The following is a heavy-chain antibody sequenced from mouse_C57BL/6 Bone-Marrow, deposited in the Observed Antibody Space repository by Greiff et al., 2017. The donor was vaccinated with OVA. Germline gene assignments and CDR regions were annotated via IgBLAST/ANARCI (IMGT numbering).Heavy chain of an antibody. Sequence: QVQLQQPGAELVKPGASVKLSCKASGYTFTSYWMHWVKQRPGQGLEWIGMIHPNSGSTNYNEKFKSKATLTVDKSSSTAYMQLSSLTSEGSAVYYCARRDYYGSYWYFDVWGTGTTVTVSS. CDR1: GYTFTSYW. CDR3: ARRDYYGSYWYFDV. J-gene: IGHJ1*03. CDR2: IHPNSGST. V-gene: IGHV1-64*01. D-gene: IGHD1-1*01.